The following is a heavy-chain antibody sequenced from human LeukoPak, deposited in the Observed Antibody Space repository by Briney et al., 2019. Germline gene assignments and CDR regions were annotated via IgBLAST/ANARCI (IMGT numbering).Heavy chain of an antibody. CDR1: GYTFTSYG. J-gene: IGHJ4*02. V-gene: IGHV1-18*01. Sequence: GASVKVSCKASGYTFTSYGISWVRQAPGQGLEWMGWISAYNGNTNYAQKLQGRVTMTTDTSTSTAYMELRSLRSDDTAVYYCARGADYGDYGGDFDYWGQRTLVTVSS. CDR2: ISAYNGNT. D-gene: IGHD4-17*01. CDR3: ARGADYGDYGGDFDY.